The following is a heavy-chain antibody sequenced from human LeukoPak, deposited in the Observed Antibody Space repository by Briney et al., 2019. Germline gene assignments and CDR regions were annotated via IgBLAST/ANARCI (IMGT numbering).Heavy chain of an antibody. D-gene: IGHD3-16*02. CDR3: AXGGPNDYVWXSYLRY. Sequence: AXVKVSXXAAGYTFTCYYMHWVRQAHGQGLEWMGWINPNSGGRNNAQKFQGRGTMTRERAIRKAYMERSRRRADEKAGYYCAXGGPNDYVWXSYLRYWGQGTLVTVSS. J-gene: IGHJ4*02. V-gene: IGHV1-2*02. CDR1: GYTFTCYY. CDR2: INPNSGGR.